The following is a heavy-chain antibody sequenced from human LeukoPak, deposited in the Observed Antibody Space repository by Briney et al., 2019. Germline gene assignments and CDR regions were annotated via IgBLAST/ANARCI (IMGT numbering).Heavy chain of an antibody. D-gene: IGHD3-22*01. Sequence: PGGSLRLSCAASGFTFSTYAMSWVRQAPRKGLEWVSAIGGSGGRTYYADFVKGRFTISRDNSKNTLYLQMNSLRAEDTSVYYCAKEKSSSGFFDYWGQGTLVTVSS. CDR3: AKEKSSSGFFDY. CDR2: IGGSGGRT. V-gene: IGHV3-23*01. J-gene: IGHJ4*02. CDR1: GFTFSTYA.